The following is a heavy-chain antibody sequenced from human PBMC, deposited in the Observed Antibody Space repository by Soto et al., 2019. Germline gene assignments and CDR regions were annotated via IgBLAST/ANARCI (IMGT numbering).Heavy chain of an antibody. CDR3: ARDNDRPQLGGNYYYILDV. V-gene: IGHV1-69*13. D-gene: IGHD1-1*01. CDR1: GGTFRNSA. CDR2: IMPIFRTP. Sequence: SVKVSCKASGGTFRNSAISWVRQAPGQGLEWMGGIMPIFRTPDYAQKFQGRVTITADESTNTAYMELSGLRSDDTAVYYCARDNDRPQLGGNYYYILDVWGHGTTVTVSS. J-gene: IGHJ6*02.